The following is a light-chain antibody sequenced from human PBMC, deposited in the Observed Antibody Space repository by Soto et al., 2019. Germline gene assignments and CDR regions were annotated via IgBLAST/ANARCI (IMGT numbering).Light chain of an antibody. CDR1: QSISSY. J-gene: IGKJ1*01. Sequence: ETVLTQSPATLSLSPGERAILSCRASQSISSYLAWYQQKPGQAPRLLIYDAVNRATGIPARFSGSGSGTDFTLIIGSLEPEDFAVYYCQHYNNWPPWTFGQGTKVDIK. CDR2: DAV. CDR3: QHYNNWPPWT. V-gene: IGKV3-11*01.